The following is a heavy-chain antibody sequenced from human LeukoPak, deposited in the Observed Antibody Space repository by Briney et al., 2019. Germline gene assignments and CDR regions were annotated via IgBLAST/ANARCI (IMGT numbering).Heavy chain of an antibody. J-gene: IGHJ4*02. V-gene: IGHV3-53*04. CDR1: GFTVSSNY. Sequence: GGSLRPSCAASGFTVSSNYMSWVRQAPGKGLEWVSVIYSGGDAYSADSVKGRFTISRHNSKNTLYLQMNSLRAEDTAVYYCAGGSRRDGYDYWGQGTLVTVSS. D-gene: IGHD5-24*01. CDR3: AGGSRRDGYDY. CDR2: IYSGGDA.